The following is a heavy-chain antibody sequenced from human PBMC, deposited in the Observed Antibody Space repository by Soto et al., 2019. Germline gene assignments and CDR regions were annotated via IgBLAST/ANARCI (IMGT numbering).Heavy chain of an antibody. CDR2: ISGDGVKT. V-gene: IGHV3-23*01. CDR3: AKEMSHGRPYDY. Sequence: EVHLLQSGGGLVQPGGSQRLSCAASGFTFIDYAISWVRQAPGKGLEWVSAISGDGVKTYYADSVKGRFTISRDNSKNTLFLQMTSLRDEDTAIYYCAKEMSHGRPYDYWGQGTLVTVS. CDR1: GFTFIDYA. J-gene: IGHJ4*02.